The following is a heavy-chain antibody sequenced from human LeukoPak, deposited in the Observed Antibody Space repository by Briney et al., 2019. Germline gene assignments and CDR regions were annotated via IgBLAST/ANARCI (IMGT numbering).Heavy chain of an antibody. J-gene: IGHJ3*02. V-gene: IGHV3-23*01. CDR1: GFTFGTYA. CDR3: AKVTQLLYYAFDI. CDR2: ILASGSTT. D-gene: IGHD2-2*02. Sequence: GGSLRLSCAASGFTFGTYAMNWVRQAPGKGLEWVSGILASGSTTYYADSVKGRFTISRDNSKNTLYLQMNSLRAEDTAVYYCAKVTQLLYYAFDIWGQGTMVTVSS.